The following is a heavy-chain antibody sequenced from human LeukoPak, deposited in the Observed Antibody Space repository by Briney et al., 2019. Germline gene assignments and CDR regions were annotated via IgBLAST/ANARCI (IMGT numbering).Heavy chain of an antibody. CDR2: ITESGAYT. D-gene: IGHD6-13*01. V-gene: IGHV3-23*01. CDR1: GFTFSSYA. Sequence: GGSLRLSCAASGFTFSSYAMSWVRQAPGKGLEWASSITESGAYTYYADSVKGRFTISRDNSKNTLYLQMNSLRVEDTAVFYCAKDFSGSWQFDPWGQGTLATVSS. CDR3: AKDFSGSWQFDP. J-gene: IGHJ5*02.